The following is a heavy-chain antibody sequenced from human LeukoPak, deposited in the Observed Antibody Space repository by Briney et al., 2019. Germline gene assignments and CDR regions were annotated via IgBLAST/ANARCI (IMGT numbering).Heavy chain of an antibody. J-gene: IGHJ3*02. CDR2: ISSSSSYI. V-gene: IGHV3-21*01. CDR3: ARELSGQWSAFDI. Sequence: GGSLRLSCAASGFTFSSYGMNWVRQAPGKGLEWVSSISSSSSYIYYADSVKGRFTISRDNAKNSLYLQMRSLRAEDTAVYYCARELSGQWSAFDIWGQGTMVTVSS. D-gene: IGHD6-25*01. CDR1: GFTFSSYG.